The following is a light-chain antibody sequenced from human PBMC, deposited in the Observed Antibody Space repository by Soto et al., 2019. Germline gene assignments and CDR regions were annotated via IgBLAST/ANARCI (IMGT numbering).Light chain of an antibody. CDR1: SSDVGGYNY. CDR2: EVS. Sequence: QSALTQPASVSGSPGQSITISCTGTSSDVGGYNYVSWYQHHPGKAPKLLIYEVSNRPSGVSNRFSGSKSGNTASLTISGLQAEDEADYYCISYTTSNTWVFGGGTQLTVL. J-gene: IGLJ3*02. V-gene: IGLV2-14*01. CDR3: ISYTTSNTWV.